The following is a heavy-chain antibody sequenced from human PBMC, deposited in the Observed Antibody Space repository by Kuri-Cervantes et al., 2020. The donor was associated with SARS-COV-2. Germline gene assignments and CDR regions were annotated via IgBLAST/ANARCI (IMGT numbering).Heavy chain of an antibody. CDR3: ARVGTTVQDY. CDR2: IYHSGST. CDR1: GGSISSSSYY. Sequence: SETLSLTCTVSGGSISSSSYYWGWIRQPPGKGLEWIGSIYHSGSTNYNPSLKSRVTMSVDTSKNQFSLKLSSVTAADTAVYYCARVGTTVQDYWGQGTLVTVSS. J-gene: IGHJ4*02. D-gene: IGHD4-11*01. V-gene: IGHV4-39*07.